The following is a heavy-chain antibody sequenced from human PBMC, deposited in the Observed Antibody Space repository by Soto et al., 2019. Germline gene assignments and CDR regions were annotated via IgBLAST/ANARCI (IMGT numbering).Heavy chain of an antibody. Sequence: EVQLVESGGGLVQPGGSLRLSCAASGFTFSSYSMNWVRQAPGKGLEWVSYISSSSTVYYADSVKGRFTISRDNAKNSLYLQMNSLRAEDTAVYYCARYSSGWYGTYDAFDIWGQGTMVTVSS. D-gene: IGHD6-19*01. CDR2: ISSSSTV. CDR3: ARYSSGWYGTYDAFDI. CDR1: GFTFSSYS. V-gene: IGHV3-48*01. J-gene: IGHJ3*02.